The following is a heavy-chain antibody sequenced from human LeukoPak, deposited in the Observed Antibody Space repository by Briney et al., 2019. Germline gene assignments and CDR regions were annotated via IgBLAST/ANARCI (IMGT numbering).Heavy chain of an antibody. CDR1: GYTFTSYD. CDR2: MNPNSGNT. Sequence: GASVKVSCKASGYTFTSYDINWVRQATGRGLEWMGWMNPNSGNTGYAQKFQGRVTMTRNTSISTAYMELSSLRSEDTAVYYCAREGTSFYGMDVWGQGTTVTVSS. D-gene: IGHD2-2*01. V-gene: IGHV1-8*01. CDR3: AREGTSFYGMDV. J-gene: IGHJ6*02.